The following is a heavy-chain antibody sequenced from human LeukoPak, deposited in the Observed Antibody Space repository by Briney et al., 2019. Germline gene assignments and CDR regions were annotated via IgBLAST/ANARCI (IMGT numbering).Heavy chain of an antibody. D-gene: IGHD3-22*01. V-gene: IGHV3-7*01. Sequence: GGSLRLSCAASGFTFSTSWMSWVRQAPGKGLEWVANIQQDGSTKYYVDSVKGRFTISRDNAKNSLYLQMNSLRAEDAAVYYCARFSLYDNSGYYSWLFDFWGQGTLVTVSS. CDR1: GFTFSTSW. CDR2: IQQDGSTK. J-gene: IGHJ4*02. CDR3: ARFSLYDNSGYYSWLFDF.